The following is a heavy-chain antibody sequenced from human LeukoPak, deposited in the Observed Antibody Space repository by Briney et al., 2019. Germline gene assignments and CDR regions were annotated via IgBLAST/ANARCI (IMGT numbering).Heavy chain of an antibody. CDR3: AKGLEMATPSSFDY. V-gene: IGHV3-9*01. J-gene: IGHJ4*02. CDR1: GFTFDDYT. CDR2: ISGSRNYM. D-gene: IGHD5-24*01. Sequence: PGGSLRLSCAASGFTFDDYTMHWVRQAPGKGLEWVSGISGSRNYMGYPDSVRRRFTISRDNAKNSVYLQMHSLRTDDTAFYYCAKGLEMATPSSFDYWGQGALVTVSS.